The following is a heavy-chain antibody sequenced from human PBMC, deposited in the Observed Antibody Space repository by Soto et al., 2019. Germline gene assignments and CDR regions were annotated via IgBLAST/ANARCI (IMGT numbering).Heavy chain of an antibody. CDR2: ISSRTGYI. CDR1: GFNFSIYS. CDR3: ARGVVSSWVDSYYGMDV. Sequence: EVQLVESGGGLVKPGGSLRLSCAPSGFNFSIYSMNWVRQAPGTGLEWVASISSRTGYINYADSVKGRATISRDNAKNSLFLQLNSLRAEDTARYYCARGVVSSWVDSYYGMDVWGPGTTVTVSS. J-gene: IGHJ6*02. V-gene: IGHV3-21*06. D-gene: IGHD2-15*01.